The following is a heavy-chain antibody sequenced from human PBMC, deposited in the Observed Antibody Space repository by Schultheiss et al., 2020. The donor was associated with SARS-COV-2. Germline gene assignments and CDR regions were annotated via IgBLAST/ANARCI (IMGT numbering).Heavy chain of an antibody. Sequence: GESLKISCAASGFTFSSYGMHWVRQAPGKGLEWVAVIWYDGSNKYYADSVKGRFTISRDNSKSTLYLQMGSLRTEDMAVYYCARSPLYYYYYYMDVWGKGTTVTVSS. J-gene: IGHJ6*03. CDR2: IWYDGSNK. CDR3: ARSPLYYYYYYMDV. V-gene: IGHV3-33*01. CDR1: GFTFSSYG.